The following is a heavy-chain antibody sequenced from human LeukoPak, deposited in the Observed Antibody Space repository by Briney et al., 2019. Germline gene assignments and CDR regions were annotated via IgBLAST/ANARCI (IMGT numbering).Heavy chain of an antibody. CDR1: GFTFSSYA. CDR2: ISGSGGST. D-gene: IGHD1-14*01. V-gene: IGHV3-23*01. CDR3: AKDPSGAPYYYGMDV. Sequence: GGSLRLSCAASGFTFSSYAMSWVRQAPGKGLEWVSAISGSGGSTYYADSVKGRFTISRDNSKNTLYLEMNSLRAEDTAVYYCAKDPSGAPYYYGMDVWGQGTTVTVSS. J-gene: IGHJ6*02.